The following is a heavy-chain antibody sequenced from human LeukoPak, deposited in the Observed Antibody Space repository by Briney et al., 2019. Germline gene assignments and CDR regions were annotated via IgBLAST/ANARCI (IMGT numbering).Heavy chain of an antibody. CDR3: ARRGGAIGNYFDY. J-gene: IGHJ4*02. CDR2: IYYSGST. Sequence: SETLSLTCAVYGGSFSSYYWSWIRQPPGKGLEWIGYIYYSGSTNYNPSLKSRVTISVDTSKNQFSLKLSSVTAADTAVYYCARRGGAIGNYFDYWGQGTLVTVSS. CDR1: GGSFSSYY. D-gene: IGHD2-15*01. V-gene: IGHV4-59*01.